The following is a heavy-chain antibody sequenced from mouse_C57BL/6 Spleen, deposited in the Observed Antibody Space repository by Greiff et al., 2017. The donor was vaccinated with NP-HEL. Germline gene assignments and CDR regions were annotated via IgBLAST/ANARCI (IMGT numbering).Heavy chain of an antibody. CDR2: IYPGDGDT. J-gene: IGHJ4*01. CDR3: ARAVHYGMDY. CDR1: GYAFSSSW. Sequence: QVQLKESGPELVKPGASVKISCKASGYAFSSSWMNWVKQRPGKGLEWIGRIYPGDGDTNYNGKFKGKATLTADKSSSTAYMQLSSLTSEDSAVYFCARAVHYGMDYWGQGTSVTVSS. V-gene: IGHV1-82*01.